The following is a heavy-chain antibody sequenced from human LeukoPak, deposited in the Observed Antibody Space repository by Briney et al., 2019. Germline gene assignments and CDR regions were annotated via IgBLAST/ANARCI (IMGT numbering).Heavy chain of an antibody. J-gene: IGHJ4*02. D-gene: IGHD3-3*01. Sequence: PGGSLRLSCAASGFTFSSYGMHWVRQAPGKGLEWVAFIRYDGSNKYYADSVKGRFTISRDNSKNTLYLQMNGLRAEDTAVYYCAKEYYDFWSGYQEKYYSDYWGQGTLVTVSS. CDR1: GFTFSSYG. CDR2: IRYDGSNK. CDR3: AKEYYDFWSGYQEKYYSDY. V-gene: IGHV3-30*02.